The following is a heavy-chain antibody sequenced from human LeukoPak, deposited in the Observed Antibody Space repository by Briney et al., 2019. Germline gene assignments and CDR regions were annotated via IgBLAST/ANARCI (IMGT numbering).Heavy chain of an antibody. J-gene: IGHJ5*02. Sequence: GGSLRLSCAASGFTFSSYSMNWVRQAPGKGLEWVSSISSSSSYIYYAYSVKGRFTISRDNAKNSLYLQMNSLRAEDTAVYYCARGFVAAPNWFDPWGQGTLVTVSS. V-gene: IGHV3-21*01. CDR3: ARGFVAAPNWFDP. CDR1: GFTFSSYS. CDR2: ISSSSSYI. D-gene: IGHD6-6*01.